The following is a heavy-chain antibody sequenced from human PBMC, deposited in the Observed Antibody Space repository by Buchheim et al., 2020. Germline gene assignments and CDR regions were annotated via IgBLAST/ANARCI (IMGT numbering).Heavy chain of an antibody. V-gene: IGHV3-23*01. D-gene: IGHD3-16*01. CDR3: AKAGLGSNMIFDY. J-gene: IGHJ4*02. CDR2: IFNSVDST. CDR1: GFTFSSYG. Sequence: EVQLLESGGGLVQPGGSLRLSCAASGFTFSSYGMSWVRQAPGEGLEWVSSIFNSVDSTHYADSVKGRFTISRDTSKSTIYLQMHSLRADDTALYYCAKAGLGSNMIFDYWGQGT.